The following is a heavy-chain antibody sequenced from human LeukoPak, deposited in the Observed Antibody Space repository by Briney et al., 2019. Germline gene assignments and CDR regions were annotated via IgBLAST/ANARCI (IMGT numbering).Heavy chain of an antibody. J-gene: IGHJ4*02. V-gene: IGHV4-59*01. D-gene: IGHD3-10*01. CDR1: GGSISSYY. CDR2: IYYSGST. Sequence: PSETLSLTCTVSGGSISSYYWSWIRQPPGKGLEWIGYIYYSGSTNYNPSLKSRVTISVDTSKNQFSLKLSSVTAADTAVYYCARGVWLGELLPYYFDYWGQGTLVTVSS. CDR3: ARGVWLGELLPYYFDY.